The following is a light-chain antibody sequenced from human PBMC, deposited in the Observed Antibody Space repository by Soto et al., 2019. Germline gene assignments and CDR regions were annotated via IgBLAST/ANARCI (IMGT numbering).Light chain of an antibody. CDR3: QQYGSSPKT. J-gene: IGKJ1*01. CDR2: GAS. Sequence: EIVLTQSPGTLSLYPGERATLSCRASQSVSSSYLAWYQQKPGQAPRLLLYGASSRATGIPDRFSGSGSGTDITLTISRLEPEDFAVYYCQQYGSSPKTFGQGTKMEIK. V-gene: IGKV3-20*01. CDR1: QSVSSSY.